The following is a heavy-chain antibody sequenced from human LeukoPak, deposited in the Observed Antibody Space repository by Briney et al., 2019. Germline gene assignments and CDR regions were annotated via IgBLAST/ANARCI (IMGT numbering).Heavy chain of an antibody. V-gene: IGHV4-34*01. Sequence: SETLSLTCAVYGGSFSGYYWSWIRQPPGKGLEWIGEINHSGSTNYNPSLKSRVTISVDTSKNQLSLKLSSVTAADTAVYYCARREYSYGLAFFDYWGQGTLVTVSS. CDR1: GGSFSGYY. CDR2: INHSGST. D-gene: IGHD5-18*01. CDR3: ARREYSYGLAFFDY. J-gene: IGHJ4*02.